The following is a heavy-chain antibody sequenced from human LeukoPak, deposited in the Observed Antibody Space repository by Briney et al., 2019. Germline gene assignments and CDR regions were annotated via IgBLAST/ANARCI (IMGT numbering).Heavy chain of an antibody. Sequence: ASVKVSCKASGYTFTGYYMHWVRQAPGQGLEWMGRINPNSGGTNYAQKFQGRVTMTRDTSISTAYMELSRLRSDDTAVYYCARDSDGLLWFGETPLDAFDIWGQGTMVTVSS. CDR1: GYTFTGYY. J-gene: IGHJ3*02. CDR2: INPNSGGT. D-gene: IGHD3-10*01. V-gene: IGHV1-2*06. CDR3: ARDSDGLLWFGETPLDAFDI.